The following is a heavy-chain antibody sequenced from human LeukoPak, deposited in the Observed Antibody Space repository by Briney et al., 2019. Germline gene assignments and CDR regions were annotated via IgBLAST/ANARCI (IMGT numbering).Heavy chain of an antibody. D-gene: IGHD6-19*01. V-gene: IGHV3-7*01. Sequence: PGGSLRLSCAASGFTFSSSAMTWVRQAPGKGLAWVANIIEGGDVKYYVDSVKGRFTISRDNTKNSVYLEMKSPRADDTAVYYCARVGKNGWDFDHWGQGTLVTVSS. CDR2: IIEGGDVK. CDR1: GFTFSSSA. CDR3: ARVGKNGWDFDH. J-gene: IGHJ4*02.